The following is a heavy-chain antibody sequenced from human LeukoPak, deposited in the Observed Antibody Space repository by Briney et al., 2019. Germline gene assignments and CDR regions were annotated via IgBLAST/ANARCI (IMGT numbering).Heavy chain of an antibody. CDR1: GYSISSNNW. Sequence: PSETLSLTCAVSGYSISSNNWWAWVRQPPGKGLEWIGYIYSSGRTYYNPSLKSRVTISIDTSKTQFSLKLSSVTAADTAIYYCAGGSGGDCFRNWGQGTLVTVSS. J-gene: IGHJ4*02. CDR2: IYSSGRT. V-gene: IGHV4-28*01. D-gene: IGHD2-21*02. CDR3: AGGSGGDCFRN.